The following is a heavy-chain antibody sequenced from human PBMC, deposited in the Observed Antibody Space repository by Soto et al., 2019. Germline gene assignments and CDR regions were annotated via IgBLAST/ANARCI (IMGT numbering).Heavy chain of an antibody. CDR2: ISGSGGST. J-gene: IGHJ5*02. CDR1: GFTFSSYA. D-gene: IGHD3-3*01. Sequence: GGSLRLSCAASGFTFSSYAMSWVRQAPGKGLEWVSAISGSGGSTYYADSVKGRFTISRDNSKNTLYLQMNSLRAEDTAVYYCAKGGIGHYDFWSGYYTGWFDPWGQGTLVTVSS. V-gene: IGHV3-23*01. CDR3: AKGGIGHYDFWSGYYTGWFDP.